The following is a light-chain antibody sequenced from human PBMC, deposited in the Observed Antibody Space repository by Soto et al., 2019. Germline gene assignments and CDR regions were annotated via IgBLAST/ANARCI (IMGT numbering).Light chain of an antibody. CDR2: KDT. Sequence: SYELTQPPSVSVSPGQTARITCSGDELPKEYAYWYQQKPGQAPLLVIYKDTERPSGIPERFSASSSGTTVTLTISGVQAEDEGDSYCLSAASSRLYVFGTGTKVTVL. V-gene: IGLV3-25*02. CDR3: LSAASSRLYV. J-gene: IGLJ1*01. CDR1: ELPKEY.